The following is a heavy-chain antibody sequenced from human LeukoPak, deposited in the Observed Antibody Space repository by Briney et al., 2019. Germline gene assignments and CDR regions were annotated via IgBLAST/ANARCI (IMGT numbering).Heavy chain of an antibody. CDR3: ARELRGAPTPGAY. CDR1: TVSGSSGNF. J-gene: IGHJ4*02. D-gene: IGHD1-26*01. V-gene: IGHV4-4*02. Sequence: PSETLSLTCALSTVSGSSGNFWSWVRQPPGEGLEWIGEVHKSGRTNYNPSLKTRVTISIDASKNQLSLELTSVTAADTAVYYCARELRGAPTPGAYWGQGTRVTVSS. CDR2: VHKSGRT.